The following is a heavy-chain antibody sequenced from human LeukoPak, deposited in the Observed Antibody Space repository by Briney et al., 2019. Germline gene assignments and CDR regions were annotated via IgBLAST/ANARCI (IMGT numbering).Heavy chain of an antibody. J-gene: IGHJ5*02. CDR2: IKQNGNET. Sequence: GGSLRLSCAASGFTFSTYWMSWVRQAPGKGLEWVASIKQNGNETYYVDSVKGRITMSRDKAKNSLYLQMNSLRAEDTAVYYCAKSGYDFGGWFDPWGQGTLVTVSS. D-gene: IGHD5-12*01. V-gene: IGHV3-7*01. CDR3: AKSGYDFGGWFDP. CDR1: GFTFSTYW.